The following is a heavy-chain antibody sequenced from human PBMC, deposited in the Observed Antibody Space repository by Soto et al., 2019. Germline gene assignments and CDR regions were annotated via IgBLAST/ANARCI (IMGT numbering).Heavy chain of an antibody. CDR3: AADRDVSSGWYYYFDY. J-gene: IGHJ4*02. CDR1: GFTFTSSA. Sequence: SVKVSCKASGFTFTSSAVQWVRRARGQRLEWIGWIVVGSGNTNYAQKFQERVTITRDMSTSTAYMELSSLRSEDTAVYYCAADRDVSSGWYYYFDYWGQGTLVTVSS. CDR2: IVVGSGNT. D-gene: IGHD6-19*01. V-gene: IGHV1-58*01.